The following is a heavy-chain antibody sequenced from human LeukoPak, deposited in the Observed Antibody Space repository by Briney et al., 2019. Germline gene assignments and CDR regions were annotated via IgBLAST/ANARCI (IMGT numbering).Heavy chain of an antibody. CDR1: GYSISSGYY. CDR2: IYHSGST. Sequence: SETLSLTCTVSGYSISSGYYWGWIRQPPGKGLEWIGSIYHSGSTYYNPSLKSRVTISVDTSKNQFSLKLSSVTAADTAVYYCARDGLICDYVDYWGQGTLVTVSS. CDR3: ARDGLICDYVDY. D-gene: IGHD2-21*01. V-gene: IGHV4-38-2*02. J-gene: IGHJ4*02.